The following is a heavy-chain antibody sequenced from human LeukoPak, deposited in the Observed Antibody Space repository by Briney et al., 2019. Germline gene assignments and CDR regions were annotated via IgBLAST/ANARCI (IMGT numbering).Heavy chain of an antibody. CDR1: GGSISSGGYY. CDR2: IYYSGST. V-gene: IGHV4-31*03. J-gene: IGHJ4*02. CDR3: AGEATGDYIFDN. Sequence: NSSETLSLTCTVSGGSISSGGYYWSWIRQHPGKGLEWIGYIYYSGSTYYNPSLKSRVTISVDTSKNHFSLRLSSVTAADTAVYYCAGEATGDYIFDNWGQGTLVTVSS. D-gene: IGHD3-9*01.